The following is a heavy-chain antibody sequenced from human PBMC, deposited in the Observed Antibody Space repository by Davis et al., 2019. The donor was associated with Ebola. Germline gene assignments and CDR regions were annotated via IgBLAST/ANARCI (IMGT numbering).Heavy chain of an antibody. D-gene: IGHD2-21*02. V-gene: IGHV3-48*02. Sequence: GGSLRLSCAASGFTFSSYSMNWVRQAPGKGLEWVSYISSSSSTIYYADSVKGRFTISRDNAKNSLYLQMNSLRDEDTAVYYCVRDPALVVTGGGWFFGLWGRGTLVTVSS. CDR1: GFTFSSYS. CDR2: ISSSSSTI. CDR3: VRDPALVVTGGGWFFGL. J-gene: IGHJ2*01.